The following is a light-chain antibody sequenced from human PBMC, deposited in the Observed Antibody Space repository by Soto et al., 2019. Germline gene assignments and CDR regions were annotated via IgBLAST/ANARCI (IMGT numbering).Light chain of an antibody. J-gene: IGKJ4*01. V-gene: IGKV1-39*01. CDR3: QQSDNTLLT. CDR1: QSIGYY. Sequence: DIQRTRSPASLSASVGDRVTITCRASQSIGYYLNWYQQKPGKAPKLLIYAASSLQSGFPSRFSGSGSGTDFTLTISSLQPEDFATYYCQQSDNTLLTFGGGTKVDIK. CDR2: AAS.